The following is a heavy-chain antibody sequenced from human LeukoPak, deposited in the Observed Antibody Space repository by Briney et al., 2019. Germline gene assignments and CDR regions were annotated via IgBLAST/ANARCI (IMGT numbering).Heavy chain of an antibody. Sequence: SETLSLTCAVYGGSFSGYYWSWIRQPAGKGLEWIGRIYTSGSTNYNPSLKSRVTMSVDTSKNQFSLKLSSVTAADTAVYYCARDTYYYDSSGYWADYWGQGTLVTVSS. D-gene: IGHD3-22*01. CDR3: ARDTYYYDSSGYWADY. CDR1: GGSFSGYY. CDR2: IYTSGST. V-gene: IGHV4-4*07. J-gene: IGHJ4*02.